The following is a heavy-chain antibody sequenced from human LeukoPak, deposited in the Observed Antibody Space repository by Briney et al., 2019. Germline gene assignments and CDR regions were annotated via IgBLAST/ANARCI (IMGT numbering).Heavy chain of an antibody. J-gene: IGHJ4*02. CDR1: GFTFSSYA. CDR3: AKDRRTMVRGVISGFDY. V-gene: IGHV3-23*01. CDR2: ISGSGGST. D-gene: IGHD3-10*01. Sequence: GGSLRLSCAASGFTFSSYAMSWVRQAPGKGLEWGSAISGSGGSTYYADSVKGRFTISRDNSKNTLYLQMNSVRAEDTAVYYCAKDRRTMVRGVISGFDYWGQGTLVSVSS.